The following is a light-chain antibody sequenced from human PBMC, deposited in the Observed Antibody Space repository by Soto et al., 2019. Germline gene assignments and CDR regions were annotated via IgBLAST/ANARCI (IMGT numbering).Light chain of an antibody. CDR2: ETS. Sequence: EIVMTQSPATLSVSPVERATLSCRASQRVSNNFAWYQQKPGLAPRLLMYETSRRATGIPARFSGSGSGTDFTLTISSLEPEDFAVYYCQQRNNWRDTFGQGTRLEI. V-gene: IGKV3-11*01. CDR3: QQRNNWRDT. CDR1: QRVSNN. J-gene: IGKJ5*01.